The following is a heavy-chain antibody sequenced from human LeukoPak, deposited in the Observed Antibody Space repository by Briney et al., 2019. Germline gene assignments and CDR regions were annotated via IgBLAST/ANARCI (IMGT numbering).Heavy chain of an antibody. Sequence: ASVKVSCKASGDTFSRNAISWVRQAPGQGPEWMGRIIPILGTAEYAEKFQGRVTITADKTTTTAYMELSSLRSEDTAVYYCARGTRPLRYFDWLHKKNNWFDPWGQGTLVTVSS. CDR2: IIPILGTA. D-gene: IGHD3-9*01. CDR3: ARGTRPLRYFDWLHKKNNWFDP. J-gene: IGHJ5*02. V-gene: IGHV1-69*04. CDR1: GDTFSRNA.